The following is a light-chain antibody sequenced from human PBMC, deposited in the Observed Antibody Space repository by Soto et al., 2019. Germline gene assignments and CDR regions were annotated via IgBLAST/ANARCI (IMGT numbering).Light chain of an antibody. CDR1: QSMYNN. CDR2: FAS. Sequence: EIVMTQSPATLSVSPGERATLSCRASQSMYNNLAWYQQKPGQAPRLLIYFASTRATGIPARFSGSGSGTEFTLTISSLQSEDFGVYYCQQYNSWPLTFGGGTKVEI. J-gene: IGKJ4*01. V-gene: IGKV3-15*01. CDR3: QQYNSWPLT.